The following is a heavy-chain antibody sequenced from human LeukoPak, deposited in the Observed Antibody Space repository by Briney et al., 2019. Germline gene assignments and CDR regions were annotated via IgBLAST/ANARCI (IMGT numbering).Heavy chain of an antibody. Sequence: GASVKVSFKASGYTFTSYAMHWVRQAPGQRLEWMGWINAGNGNTKYSQKFQGRVTITTDTSASTAYMELRSLRSEDTAVYYCAREGPRRYYDSSGYYYGYWGEGTLVTVSS. D-gene: IGHD3-22*01. CDR3: AREGPRRYYDSSGYYYGY. CDR2: INAGNGNT. J-gene: IGHJ4*02. V-gene: IGHV1-3*01. CDR1: GYTFTSYA.